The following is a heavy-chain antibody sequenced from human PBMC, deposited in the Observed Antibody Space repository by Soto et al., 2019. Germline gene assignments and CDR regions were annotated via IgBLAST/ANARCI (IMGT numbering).Heavy chain of an antibody. CDR3: ARVQDD. D-gene: IGHD1-1*01. CDR2: IFYSGST. J-gene: IGHJ4*02. CDR1: GGSISSSSYY. V-gene: IGHV4-39*07. Sequence: PSETLSLTCTVSGGSISSSSYYWGWIRQPPGKGLEWIGSIFYSGSTYYNPSLKSRVTISIDRSKNQFSLKLSSVTAAGTAVYYCARVQDDWGQGSRVTVAS.